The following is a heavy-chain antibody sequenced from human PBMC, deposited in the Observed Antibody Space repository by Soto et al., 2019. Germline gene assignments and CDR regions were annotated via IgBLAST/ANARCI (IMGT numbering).Heavy chain of an antibody. CDR2: ISAYNGNT. V-gene: IGHV1-18*04. CDR3: ARGDCSSTSCDRYYYYYYGMDV. Sequence: ASVKVSCKASGYTFTSYGISWVRQAPGQGLEWMGWISAYNGNTNYAQKLQGRVTMTTDTSTSTAYMELRSLRSDDTAVYYCARGDCSSTSCDRYYYYYYGMDVWGQGTTVTVSS. J-gene: IGHJ6*02. CDR1: GYTFTSYG. D-gene: IGHD2-2*02.